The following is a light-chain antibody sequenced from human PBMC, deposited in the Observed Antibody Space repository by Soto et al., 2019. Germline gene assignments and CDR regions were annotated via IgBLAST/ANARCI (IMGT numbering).Light chain of an antibody. CDR2: AVS. J-gene: IGLJ1*01. CDR3: CSLTTRDSHV. Sequence: QSALTQPASVSGSPGQSITISCSGTSSDVGAHNLVSWYQQHPGRAPKLMIYAVSNRPSGVSNRFSGSKSGNTASLTISGLQAEDEADYYCCSLTTRDSHVFGTGTNSPS. CDR1: SSDVGAHNL. V-gene: IGLV2-14*01.